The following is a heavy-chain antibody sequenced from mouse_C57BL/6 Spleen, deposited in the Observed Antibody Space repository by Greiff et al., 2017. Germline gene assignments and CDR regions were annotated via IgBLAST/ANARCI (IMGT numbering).Heavy chain of an antibody. CDR1: GYTFTSYW. Sequence: VKLQQPGAELVKPGASVKMSCKASGYTFTSYWITWVKQRPGQGLEWIGDIYPGSGSTNYNEKFKSKATLTVDTSSSTAYMQLSSLTSEDSAVYYCARGGYGSSIFAYWGQGTLVTVSA. CDR3: ARGGYGSSIFAY. D-gene: IGHD1-1*01. J-gene: IGHJ3*01. CDR2: IYPGSGST. V-gene: IGHV1-55*01.